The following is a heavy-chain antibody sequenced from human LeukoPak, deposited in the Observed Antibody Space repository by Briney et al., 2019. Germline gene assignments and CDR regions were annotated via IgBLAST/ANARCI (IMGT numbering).Heavy chain of an antibody. CDR3: AGDPGYCSSTSCDPVDY. J-gene: IGHJ4*02. D-gene: IGHD2-2*01. CDR2: IIPILGIA. V-gene: IGHV1-69*04. CDR1: GGTFSSYT. Sequence: SVKVSCKSSGGTFSSYTISWVRQAPGQGLEWMGRIIPILGIANYAQKFQGRVTITADKSTSTAYMELSSLRSEDTAVYYCAGDPGYCSSTSCDPVDYWGQGTLVTVSS.